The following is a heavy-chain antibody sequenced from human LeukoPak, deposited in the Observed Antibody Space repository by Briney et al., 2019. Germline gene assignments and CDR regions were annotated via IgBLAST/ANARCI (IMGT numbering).Heavy chain of an antibody. CDR2: IKSSGSTI. V-gene: IGHV3-48*04. Sequence: GGSLRLSCAASGFTFSSYSMNWVRQAPGKGLEWVSYIKSSGSTIYYADSVKGRFTISRDNAKNSLFLQMNSLRAEDTAVYYCAREDESGSLFDYWGQGTLVTVSS. J-gene: IGHJ4*02. CDR3: AREDESGSLFDY. D-gene: IGHD3-10*01. CDR1: GFTFSSYS.